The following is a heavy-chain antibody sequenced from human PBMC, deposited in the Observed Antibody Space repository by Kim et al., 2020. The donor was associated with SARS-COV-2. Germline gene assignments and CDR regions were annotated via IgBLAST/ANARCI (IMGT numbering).Heavy chain of an antibody. CDR3: STYPFSGDLFDH. D-gene: IGHD4-17*01. CDR1: GGSISSYY. V-gene: IGHV4-59*13. CDR2: IYYSGST. J-gene: IGHJ4*02. Sequence: SETLSLTCTVSGGSISSYYWSWIRQPPGKGLEWIGYIYYSGSTKYNPSTKSRVSISVDTSKNQSSLKLSSVTAADTAVIYCSTYPFSGDLFDHWGQRTLV.